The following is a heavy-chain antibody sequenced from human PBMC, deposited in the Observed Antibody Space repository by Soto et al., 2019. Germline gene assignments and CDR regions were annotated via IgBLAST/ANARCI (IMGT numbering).Heavy chain of an antibody. J-gene: IGHJ4*02. V-gene: IGHV3-66*04. CDR2: IYSGGST. CDR3: ARHGYNYGGGYFDY. Sequence: EGQLVESGGGLVQPGGSKRLSCAASGVTVSSNYMSWVRQAPGKGLEWVSGIYSGGSTYYADSVKGRFTISRDNSKNTLYLQMNSLRAEDTAVYYCARHGYNYGGGYFDYWGQGTLVTVSS. CDR1: GVTVSSNY. D-gene: IGHD5-18*01.